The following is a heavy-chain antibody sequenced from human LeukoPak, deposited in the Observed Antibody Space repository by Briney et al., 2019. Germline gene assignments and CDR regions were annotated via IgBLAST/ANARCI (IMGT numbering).Heavy chain of an antibody. CDR1: GFTFSSYS. J-gene: IGHJ4*02. Sequence: GGSLRLSCEASGFTFSSYSMNWVRQAPGKGLEWVSGISWNSGNIGYADSVKGRFIVSRDNAKNSLYLQMNSLRAEDTAVYYCAKDNGIAAAGPGIDYWGQGTLVTVSS. V-gene: IGHV3-21*01. D-gene: IGHD6-13*01. CDR2: ISWNSGNI. CDR3: AKDNGIAAAGPGIDY.